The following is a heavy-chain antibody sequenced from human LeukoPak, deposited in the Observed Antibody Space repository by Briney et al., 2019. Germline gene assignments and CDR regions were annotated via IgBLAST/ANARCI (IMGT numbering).Heavy chain of an antibody. J-gene: IGHJ4*02. D-gene: IGHD2/OR15-2a*01. CDR3: VSFYETY. CDR2: INSDGSWT. V-gene: IGHV3-74*01. CDR1: GSTFSNYW. Sequence: GGSLRLSCAASGSTFSNYWMHWIRQVPGKGLVWVSHINSDGSWTSYADSVKGRFTISKDNAKNTVYLQMNSLRAEDTAVYYCVSFYETYWGRGTLVTVSS.